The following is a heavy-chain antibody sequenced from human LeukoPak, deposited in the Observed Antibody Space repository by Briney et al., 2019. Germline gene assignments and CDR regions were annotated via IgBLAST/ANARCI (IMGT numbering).Heavy chain of an antibody. CDR2: ISAYNGDT. D-gene: IGHD2-2*01. CDR1: GYTFNMHS. V-gene: IGHV1-18*04. J-gene: IGHJ6*02. Sequence: ASVKVSCKASGYTFNMHSIIWVRQAPGQGLEWMGWISAYNGDTKYAENFQGRVTMTTDRSTSTAYMELRSLRSDDTAVFYCARDPVVEKCQLLWRFPQSDYYGTDVWGQGTTVTVSS. CDR3: ARDPVVEKCQLLWRFPQSDYYGTDV.